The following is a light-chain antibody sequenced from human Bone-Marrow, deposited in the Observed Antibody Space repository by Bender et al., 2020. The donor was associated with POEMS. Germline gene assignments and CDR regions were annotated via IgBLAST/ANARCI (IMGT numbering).Light chain of an antibody. J-gene: IGLJ1*01. CDR2: DVS. V-gene: IGLV2-14*03. Sequence: QSALTQPASVSGSPGQSITISCSGSSSDGGVYDYISWYQQHPGKAPKLMIYDVSYRPSGVSYRFSGSKSGSTASLTISGLQAEDEADYYCSSYTRSSTNYVFGTGTKVTVL. CDR3: SSYTRSSTNYV. CDR1: SSDGGVYDY.